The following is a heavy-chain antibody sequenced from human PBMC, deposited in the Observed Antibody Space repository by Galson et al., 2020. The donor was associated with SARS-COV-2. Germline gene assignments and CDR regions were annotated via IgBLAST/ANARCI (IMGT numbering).Heavy chain of an antibody. CDR2: INKNGGST. Sequence: PGESLKISCAASGVTFDDYGMSWVRQVPGKGLEWVCGINKNGGSTNYADSVRGRFTISRDNTKNSLYLQMNSLRAEDTALYFCSRGYLAGPCDIWAQETMVTVSS. D-gene: IGHD2-2*01. CDR1: GVTFDDYG. V-gene: IGHV3-20*04. J-gene: IGHJ3*02. CDR3: SRGYLAGPCDI.